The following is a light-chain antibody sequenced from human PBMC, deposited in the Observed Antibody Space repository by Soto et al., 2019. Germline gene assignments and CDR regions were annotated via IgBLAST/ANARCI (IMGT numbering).Light chain of an antibody. V-gene: IGKV4-1*01. J-gene: IGKJ5*01. Sequence: DIVMTQSPDSLAVSMGERTTINCKSSQSVLYSSNNKNYLAWYQQKPGQPPKLLIYWASTRESGVPDRFSGSGSGTHFTLTISSLQAEDVAVYYCQQYYSPPMTFGQGTRLEI. CDR1: QSVLYSSNNKNY. CDR3: QQYYSPPMT. CDR2: WAS.